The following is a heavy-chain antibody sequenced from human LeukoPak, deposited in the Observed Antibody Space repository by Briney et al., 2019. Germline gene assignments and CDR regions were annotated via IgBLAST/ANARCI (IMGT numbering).Heavy chain of an antibody. Sequence: AGGSLRLSCAGTGFTFSSYWMTWVRQAPGNGLEWVANINQDGSEKYFVASVKGRFTISRHNRKNSVYLQMNSLRAEDTAVYYCAITHSYSLGAFDIWGQGTMVTVSS. CDR3: AITHSYSLGAFDI. J-gene: IGHJ3*02. CDR2: INQDGSEK. D-gene: IGHD4-11*01. CDR1: GFTFSSYW. V-gene: IGHV3-7*01.